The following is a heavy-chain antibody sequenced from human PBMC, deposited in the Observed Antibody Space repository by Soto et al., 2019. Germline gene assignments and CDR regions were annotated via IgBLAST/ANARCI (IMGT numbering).Heavy chain of an antibody. CDR2: ISGSGGST. CDR3: AKDLWTGYSSSWDAFDI. D-gene: IGHD6-13*01. CDR1: GFTFSSYA. V-gene: IGHV3-23*01. J-gene: IGHJ3*02. Sequence: GGFLRLSCAASGFTFSSYAMSWVRQAPGKGLEWVSAISGSGGSTYYADSVKGRFTISRDNSKNTLYLQMNSLRAEDTAVYYCAKDLWTGYSSSWDAFDIWGQGTMVTVSS.